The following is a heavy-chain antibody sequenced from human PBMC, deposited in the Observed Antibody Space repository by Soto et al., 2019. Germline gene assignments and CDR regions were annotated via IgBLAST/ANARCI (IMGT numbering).Heavy chain of an antibody. V-gene: IGHV3-33*01. CDR2: IWYDGSNK. D-gene: IGHD2-2*01. CDR3: ARDLYSVLVPAAILYYYYGMDV. CDR1: GFTFSSYG. Sequence: GGSLRLSCAASGFTFSSYGMHWVRQAPGKGLEWVAVIWYDGSNKYYADSVKGRFTISRDNSKNTLYLQMNSLRAEDTAVYYCARDLYSVLVPAAILYYYYGMDVWGQGTTVTVSS. J-gene: IGHJ6*02.